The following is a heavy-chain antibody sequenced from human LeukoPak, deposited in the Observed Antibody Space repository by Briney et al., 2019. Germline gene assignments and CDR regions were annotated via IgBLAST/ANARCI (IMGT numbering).Heavy chain of an antibody. D-gene: IGHD3-22*01. CDR3: ATVMRGWLLPGFPQMADS. V-gene: IGHV3-74*01. CDR1: GFTFSNYW. J-gene: IGHJ5*01. CDR2: INSDGINT. Sequence: GGSLRLSCAASGFTFSNYWMHWVRQAPGKGLEWVSRINSDGINTSYADSVKGRFTVSRDNSKNTLYLQMNSLRAEDSAVYYCATVMRGWLLPGFPQMADSWGQGTLVTVSS.